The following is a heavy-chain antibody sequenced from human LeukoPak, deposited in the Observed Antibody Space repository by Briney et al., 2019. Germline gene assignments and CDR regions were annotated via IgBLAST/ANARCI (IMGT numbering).Heavy chain of an antibody. CDR1: GGSFSGYY. V-gene: IGHV4-34*01. CDR2: INHSGST. D-gene: IGHD1-26*01. Sequence: ETLSLTCAVYGGSFSGYYWSWIRQPLGKGLEWIGEINHSGSTNYNPSLKSRVTISVDTSKNQFSLKLSSVTAADTAVYYCARDSVAWELLEGFDYWGQGTLVTVSS. CDR3: ARDSVAWELLEGFDY. J-gene: IGHJ4*02.